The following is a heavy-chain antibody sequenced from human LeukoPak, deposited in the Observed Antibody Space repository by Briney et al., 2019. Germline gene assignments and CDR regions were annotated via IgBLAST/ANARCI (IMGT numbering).Heavy chain of an antibody. CDR1: DGSISSSSYY. CDR3: ARGSRLLWPS. CDR2: IYYSGST. D-gene: IGHD3-10*01. V-gene: IGHV4-39*01. Sequence: SETLSLTCTVSDGSISSSSYYWGWIRQPPGKGLEWIGSIYYSGSTYYNPSLKSRVTISVDTSKNQFSLKLSSVTAADTAVYYCARGSRLLWPSWGQGTLVTVSS. J-gene: IGHJ4*02.